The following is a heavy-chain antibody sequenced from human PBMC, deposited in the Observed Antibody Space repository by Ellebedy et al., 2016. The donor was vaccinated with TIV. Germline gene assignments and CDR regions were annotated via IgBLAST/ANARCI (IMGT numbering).Heavy chain of an antibody. Sequence: GESLKISCATSGFTFSTYWMSWVRQAPGKGLEWVATVSQDESEKYVADSVKGRFAISRDNAKNSLYLQMGGLRAEDTGLYYCARGRTANWYFDLWGRGTLVTVSS. J-gene: IGHJ2*01. CDR1: GFTFSTYW. D-gene: IGHD1-1*01. CDR2: VSQDESEK. CDR3: ARGRTANWYFDL. V-gene: IGHV3-7*03.